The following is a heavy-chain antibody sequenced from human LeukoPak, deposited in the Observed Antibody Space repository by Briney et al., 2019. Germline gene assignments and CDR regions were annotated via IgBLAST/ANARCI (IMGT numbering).Heavy chain of an antibody. CDR2: INWNGGST. Sequence: GGSLRLSCAASGFTFDDYGMSWVRQAPGKGLEWVSGINWNGGSTGYADSVKGRFTISRDNAKNSLYLQMNSLRAEDTALYYCARLTYYDFWSGSNFDYWGQGTLVTVSS. D-gene: IGHD3-3*01. CDR1: GFTFDDYG. CDR3: ARLTYYDFWSGSNFDY. V-gene: IGHV3-20*04. J-gene: IGHJ4*02.